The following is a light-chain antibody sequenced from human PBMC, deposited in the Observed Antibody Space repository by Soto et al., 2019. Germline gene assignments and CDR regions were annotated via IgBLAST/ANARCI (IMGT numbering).Light chain of an antibody. Sequence: VLTQSPGTLSLSPGERATLSCRASQSVSSSYLAWYPQKPGQAPRLLIYGASSRATGIPDRFSGSGSGTDFTLTISRLEPEDFAVYYCQQYGSSPWTFGQGNKVEIK. CDR3: QQYGSSPWT. CDR2: GAS. J-gene: IGKJ1*01. V-gene: IGKV3-20*01. CDR1: QSVSSSY.